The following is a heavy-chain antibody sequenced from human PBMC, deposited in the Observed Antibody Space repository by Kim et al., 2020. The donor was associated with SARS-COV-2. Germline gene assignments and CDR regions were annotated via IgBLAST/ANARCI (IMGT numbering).Heavy chain of an antibody. CDR1: GYILEDYY. CDR2: LNPNNGGT. J-gene: IGHJ3*01. V-gene: IGHV1-2*02. D-gene: IGHD3-16*01. Sequence: ASVKVSCRATGYILEDYYMHWVRLVPGQGPEWMGWLNPNNGGTNYAQKFQGRVTMSGDTSVSTAYMELNRLTSDDTALYYCARAGRYYDTNPYFYLLGDAFDVWGQGTKVTVSS. CDR3: ARAGRYYDTNPYFYLLGDAFDV.